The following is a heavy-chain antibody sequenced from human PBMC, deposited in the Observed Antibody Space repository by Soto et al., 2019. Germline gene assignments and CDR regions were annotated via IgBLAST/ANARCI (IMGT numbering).Heavy chain of an antibody. CDR1: GGSFSGYY. Sequence: QVQLQQWGAGLLKPSETLSLTCAVYGGSFSGYYWSWIRQPPGKGLEWIGEINHSGSTNYNPSLKSRVTISVDTSKNQFSLKLSSVTAADTAVYYCATLTTVKTEGSDYWGQGTLVTVSS. CDR2: INHSGST. V-gene: IGHV4-34*01. CDR3: ATLTTVKTEGSDY. J-gene: IGHJ4*02. D-gene: IGHD4-17*01.